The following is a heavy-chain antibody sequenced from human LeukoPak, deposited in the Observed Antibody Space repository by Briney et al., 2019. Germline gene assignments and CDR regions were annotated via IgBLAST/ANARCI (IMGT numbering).Heavy chain of an antibody. J-gene: IGHJ4*02. Sequence: SETLSLTCAVYGGSFSGYYWSWIRQPPGKGLEWIGEINHSGSTNYNPSLKSRVTISVDTSKNQFSLKLSSVTAADTAVYYCARVAIVVVPAANFDYWGQGTLVTVSS. CDR1: GGSFSGYY. V-gene: IGHV4-34*01. CDR3: ARVAIVVVPAANFDY. CDR2: INHSGST. D-gene: IGHD2-2*03.